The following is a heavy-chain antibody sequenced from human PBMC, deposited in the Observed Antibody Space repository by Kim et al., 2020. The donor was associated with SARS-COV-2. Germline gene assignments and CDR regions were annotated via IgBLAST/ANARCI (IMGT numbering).Heavy chain of an antibody. D-gene: IGHD1-1*01. V-gene: IGHV3-7*01. J-gene: IGHJ4*02. CDR3: ARETVEMATTFDY. Sequence: GGSLRLSCAASGFTFSSYWMSWVRQAPGKGLEWVANIKQDGSEKYYVDSVKGRFTISRDNAKNSLYLQMNSLRAEDTAVYYCARETVEMATTFDYWGQGTLVTVSS. CDR1: GFTFSSYW. CDR2: IKQDGSEK.